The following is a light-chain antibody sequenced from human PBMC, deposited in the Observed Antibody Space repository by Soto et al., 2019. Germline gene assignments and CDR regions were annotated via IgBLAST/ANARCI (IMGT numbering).Light chain of an antibody. Sequence: EIVLTQSPATLSLPPGERATLSCRASQSVSSYLAWYQQKPGQAPRLLIYDASNRATGIPARFSGSGSGTDFTLTISSLEPEVFAVYYCQQRSNWPRYTFGQGTKLEIK. CDR1: QSVSSY. V-gene: IGKV3-11*01. CDR3: QQRSNWPRYT. CDR2: DAS. J-gene: IGKJ2*01.